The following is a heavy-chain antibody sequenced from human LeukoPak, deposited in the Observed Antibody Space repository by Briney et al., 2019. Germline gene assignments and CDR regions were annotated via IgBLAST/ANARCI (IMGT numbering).Heavy chain of an antibody. CDR2: MNPNSGNT. CDR3: ARQTNEDGSGSYPSYYYYMDV. Sequence: ASVKVSCKASGYTFTSYDINWVRQATGQGLEWMGWMNPNSGNTGYAQKFQGRVTITRNTSISTAYLQWSSLKASDTAMYYCARQTNEDGSGSYPSYYYYMDVWGKGTTVTISS. J-gene: IGHJ6*03. CDR1: GYTFTSYD. V-gene: IGHV1-8*03. D-gene: IGHD3-10*01.